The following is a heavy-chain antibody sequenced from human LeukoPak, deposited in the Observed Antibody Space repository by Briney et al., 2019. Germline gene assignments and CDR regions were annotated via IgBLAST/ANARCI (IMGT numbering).Heavy chain of an antibody. V-gene: IGHV3-23*01. Sequence: AGSLRLSCAASGFTFSSYAMGWVRQAPGKGLEWVSTISGTGSSTYYADSVKGRFTISRNSSKDTLSLQMNSLRAEDTAVCYCAARPPRAVAGPFDYWGQGTLVTVSS. D-gene: IGHD6-19*01. CDR2: ISGTGSST. J-gene: IGHJ4*02. CDR3: AARPPRAVAGPFDY. CDR1: GFTFSSYA.